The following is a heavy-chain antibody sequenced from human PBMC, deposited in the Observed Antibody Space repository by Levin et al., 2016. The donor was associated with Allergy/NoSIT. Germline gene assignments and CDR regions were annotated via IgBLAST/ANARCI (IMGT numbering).Heavy chain of an antibody. V-gene: IGHV4-30-4*01. D-gene: IGHD5-18*01. J-gene: IGHJ3*02. CDR3: ARLSRGYSYAYRQNDAFDI. Sequence: WIRQPPGKGLEWIGYIYYSGSTYYNPSLKSRVTISVDTSKNQFSLKLSSVTAADTAVYYCARLSRGYSYAYRQNDAFDIWGQGTMVTVSS. CDR2: IYYSGST.